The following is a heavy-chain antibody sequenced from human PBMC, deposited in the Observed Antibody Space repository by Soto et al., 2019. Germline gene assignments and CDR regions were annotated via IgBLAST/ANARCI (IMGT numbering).Heavy chain of an antibody. V-gene: IGHV1-69*13. CDR2: IIPIFGTA. CDR3: ARSPGYDTPFFKVDATSYYGTDS. D-gene: IGHD3-22*01. J-gene: IGHJ6*02. Sequence: GASVKVSCKASAGTFSSYAISWVRHAPGQGLEWMGGIIPIFGTANYAQKFQGRVTITADESTSTAYMELSSLRSEDTAVYYCARSPGYDTPFFKVDATSYYGTDSRG. CDR1: AGTFSSYA.